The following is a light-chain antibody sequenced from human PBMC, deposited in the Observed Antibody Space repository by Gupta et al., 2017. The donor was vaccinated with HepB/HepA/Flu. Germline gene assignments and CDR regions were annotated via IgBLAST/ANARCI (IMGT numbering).Light chain of an antibody. V-gene: IGLV2-14*03. CDR1: SSDIITYKY. J-gene: IGLJ3*02. Sequence: QSALTPPASVSGSPGQSITISCTGISSDIITYKYFSWYQHHPGKAPKVLISDVSDRPSGVSDRFSGSKSGNTAYLTIAGLQAEDEADYYCCSYTSRSTVCGGGTKVTVL. CDR3: CSYTSRSTV. CDR2: DVS.